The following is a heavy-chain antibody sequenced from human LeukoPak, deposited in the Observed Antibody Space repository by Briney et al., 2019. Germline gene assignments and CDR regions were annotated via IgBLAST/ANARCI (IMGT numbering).Heavy chain of an antibody. CDR1: GFTFSSYA. CDR2: ISYDGSNK. J-gene: IGHJ4*02. CDR3: ASGYCSGGSCCPGY. V-gene: IGHV3-30*04. Sequence: GSSLRLSCAASGFTFSSYAMHWVRQAPGKGLEGVAVISYDGSNKYYADSVKGRFTIYRDNSKNTVYLQMNSLRAEDTAVYYCASGYCSGGSCCPGYWGQGTLVTVSS. D-gene: IGHD2-15*01.